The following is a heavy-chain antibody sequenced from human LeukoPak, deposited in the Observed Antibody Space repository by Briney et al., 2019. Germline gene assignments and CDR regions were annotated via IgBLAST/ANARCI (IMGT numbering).Heavy chain of an antibody. Sequence: EASVKVSCKASGGTFSSYAISWVRQAPGQGLEWMGGIIPIFGTANYAQKFQGRVTITTDESTSTAYMELSSLRSEDTAVYYCARVRDQVGAYYYYYMDVWGKGTTVTVSS. CDR2: IIPIFGTA. J-gene: IGHJ6*03. D-gene: IGHD1-26*01. CDR3: ARVRDQVGAYYYYYMDV. CDR1: GGTFSSYA. V-gene: IGHV1-69*05.